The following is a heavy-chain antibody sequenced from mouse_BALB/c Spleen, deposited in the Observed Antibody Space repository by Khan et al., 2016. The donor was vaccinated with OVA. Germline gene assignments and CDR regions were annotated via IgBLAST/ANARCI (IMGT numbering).Heavy chain of an antibody. J-gene: IGHJ2*01. CDR2: INPTKGRT. Sequence: QVQLQQPGAELVKAGASVKMSCKASGYTFTSYWMHWVKQRLGQGLEWFAVINPTKGRTYYNEKFKSKATRTVDKSSSTAYMLLSGLTSEDSAVYYCARIKNIVATYFDYWCQGTTLTVSS. V-gene: IGHV1S81*02. CDR1: GYTFTSYW. D-gene: IGHD1-1*01. CDR3: ARIKNIVATYFDY.